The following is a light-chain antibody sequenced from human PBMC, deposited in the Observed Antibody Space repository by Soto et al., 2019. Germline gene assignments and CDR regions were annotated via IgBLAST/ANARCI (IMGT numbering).Light chain of an antibody. CDR2: GAS. V-gene: IGKV3-20*01. CDR3: QHYVTSLTT. J-gene: IGKJ1*01. Sequence: ETVLTQSPGTLSLSPGERATLSCRASQSVSSNLAWYQQKPGQAPRLLIYGASTRATGIPDRFSGSGSGTEFTLTISRLEPEDFAVYYCQHYVTSLTTFGQGTKVDIK. CDR1: QSVSSN.